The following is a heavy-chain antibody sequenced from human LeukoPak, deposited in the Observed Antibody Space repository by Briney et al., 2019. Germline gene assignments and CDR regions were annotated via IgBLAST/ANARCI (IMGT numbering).Heavy chain of an antibody. CDR2: INDSGRI. J-gene: IGHJ6*03. CDR1: GGSFSNYY. D-gene: IGHD1-7*01. Sequence: PSETLSLTCAVYGGSFSNYYWSWIRQPPGKGLEWIGEINDSGRINYNPSLMSRVTVSVDASKNQFSLRLTSVTATDTAVYYCARRWNYGRNYYIDVWGNGATVSVSS. V-gene: IGHV4-34*01. CDR3: ARRWNYGRNYYIDV.